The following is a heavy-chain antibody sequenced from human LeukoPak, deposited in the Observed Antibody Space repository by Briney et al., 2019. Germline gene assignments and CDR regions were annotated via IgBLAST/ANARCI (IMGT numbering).Heavy chain of an antibody. CDR3: ARVPRSYYYYYYMDV. J-gene: IGHJ6*03. Sequence: SQTLSLTCTVSGGSISSSGGYYWSWVRQRPGKGLEWIGYIYYNGSTYYNPSLKSRVTISVDTSKNQFSLKLSSVTAADTAVYYCARVPRSYYYYYYMDVWGKGTTVTVSS. CDR2: IYYNGST. CDR1: GGSISSSGGYY. V-gene: IGHV4-31*03.